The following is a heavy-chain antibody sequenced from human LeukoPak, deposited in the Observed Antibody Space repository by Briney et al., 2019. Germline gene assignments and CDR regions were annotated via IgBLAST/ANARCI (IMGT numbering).Heavy chain of an antibody. V-gene: IGHV3-23*01. D-gene: IGHD2-15*01. Sequence: PGGSLRLSCVASGFTFSHHSISRVRQAPGKGLEWVSAITASGGDTFYAESVEGRFSVSRDDPKSTVFLQMSSLTADDTGIYFCARRGLQGFCSVNSCHSFFDSWGRGTRVIVSS. CDR1: GFTFSHHS. CDR3: ARRGLQGFCSVNSCHSFFDS. CDR2: ITASGGDT. J-gene: IGHJ5*01.